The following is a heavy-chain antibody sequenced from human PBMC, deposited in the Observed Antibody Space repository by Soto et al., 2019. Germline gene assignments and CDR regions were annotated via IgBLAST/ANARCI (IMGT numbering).Heavy chain of an antibody. Sequence: ASVKVSCKASGGTFSSYASSWVRQAPGQGLEWMGGIIPIFGTANYAQKFQGRVTITADESTSTAYMELSSLRSEDTAVYYCARESDGYNYGKGAFDIWGQGTMVTF. V-gene: IGHV1-69*13. CDR2: IIPIFGTA. J-gene: IGHJ3*02. D-gene: IGHD5-12*01. CDR1: GGTFSSYA. CDR3: ARESDGYNYGKGAFDI.